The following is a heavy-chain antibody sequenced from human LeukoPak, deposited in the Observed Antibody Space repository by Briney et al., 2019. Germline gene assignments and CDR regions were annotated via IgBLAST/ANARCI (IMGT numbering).Heavy chain of an antibody. CDR1: GGTFSSYA. D-gene: IGHD2-15*01. Sequence: GSSVKVSCKASGGTFSSYAISWVRQAPGQGLEWMGRIIPILGIANYAQKFQGRVTITADKSTSTAYMELSSLRSEDTAVYYCARGVVAATSAFDIWGQGTMVTVSS. J-gene: IGHJ3*02. V-gene: IGHV1-69*04. CDR2: IIPILGIA. CDR3: ARGVVAATSAFDI.